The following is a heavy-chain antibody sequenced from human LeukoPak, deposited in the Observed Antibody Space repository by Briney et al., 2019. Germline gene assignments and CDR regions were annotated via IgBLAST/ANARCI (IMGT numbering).Heavy chain of an antibody. CDR1: GYTLTELS. J-gene: IGHJ4*02. Sequence: ASVKVSCKVSGYTLTELSMHWVRQAPGKGLGGRGGFDPEDGETIYAQKFQGRVTMTEDTSTDTAYMELSSLRSEDTAVYYCATGRVGSGYYYRWRYFDYWGQGTLVTVSS. D-gene: IGHD3-22*01. CDR2: FDPEDGET. CDR3: ATGRVGSGYYYRWRYFDY. V-gene: IGHV1-24*01.